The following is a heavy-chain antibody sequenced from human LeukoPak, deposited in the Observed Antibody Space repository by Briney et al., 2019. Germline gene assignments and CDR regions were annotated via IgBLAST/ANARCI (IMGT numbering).Heavy chain of an antibody. Sequence: PSETLSLTCAVYGGSFSGYYWSWIRQPPGKGLEWIGEINHSGSTNYNPSLKSRVTISVDTSKNQFSLKLSSVTAADTAVYYCARKPGRYYDSSGSFFGYWGQGTLVTVSS. D-gene: IGHD3-22*01. V-gene: IGHV4-34*01. CDR2: INHSGST. J-gene: IGHJ4*02. CDR3: ARKPGRYYDSSGSFFGY. CDR1: GGSFSGYY.